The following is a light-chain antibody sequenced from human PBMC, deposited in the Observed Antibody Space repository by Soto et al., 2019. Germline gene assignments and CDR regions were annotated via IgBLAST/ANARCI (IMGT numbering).Light chain of an antibody. Sequence: IHITNSPSPLSASVVDGVPITCRASQRISTWLAWYQQKPGKAPKLLISDASSLETGVPSRFSGSGSGTEFTLTINSLQPDDFATYYCQQYKSYWTFGQGTKVDIK. CDR3: QQYKSYWT. CDR2: DAS. J-gene: IGKJ1*01. CDR1: QRISTW. V-gene: IGKV1-5*01.